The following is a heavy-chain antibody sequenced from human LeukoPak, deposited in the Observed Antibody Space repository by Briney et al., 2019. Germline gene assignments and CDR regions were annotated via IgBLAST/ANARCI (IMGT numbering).Heavy chain of an antibody. CDR2: IYPGDSDT. J-gene: IGHJ4*02. CDR3: ARQACSSTSCYTTQFDY. D-gene: IGHD2-2*02. Sequence: GESLKISCKGSGYSFTSYWIGWVRQMPGKGLEWMGIIYPGDSDTRYSPSFQGQVTISADKSISTAYLQWSSLKASDTAMYYCARQACSSTSCYTTQFDYWGQGTLVTVSS. CDR1: GYSFTSYW. V-gene: IGHV5-51*01.